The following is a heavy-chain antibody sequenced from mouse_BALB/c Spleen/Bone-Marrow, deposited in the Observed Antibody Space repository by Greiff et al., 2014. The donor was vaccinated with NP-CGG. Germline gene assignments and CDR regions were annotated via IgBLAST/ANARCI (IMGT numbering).Heavy chain of an antibody. V-gene: IGHV3-2*02. D-gene: IGHD2-4*01. CDR1: GYSITRDYA. CDR3: ARSSSYDYDVGFAY. J-gene: IGHJ3*01. CDR2: ISYSGST. Sequence: EVKVVESGPGLVKPSQSLSLTCTVTGYSITRDYAWNWIRQFTGNKLEWMGYISYSGSTTYNPSLKSRFSITRDTSKNQFFLQLNSVTTEDTATYYCARSSSYDYDVGFAYWGQGTLVTVSA.